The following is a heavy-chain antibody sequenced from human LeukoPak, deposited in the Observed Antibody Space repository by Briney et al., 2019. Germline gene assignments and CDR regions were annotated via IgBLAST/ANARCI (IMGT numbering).Heavy chain of an antibody. CDR2: IYCSGST. Sequence: SENLSLTCTVSGGSISSYYWSWIRQPPGKGLEWIGYIYCSGSTNYNPSLKSRVTISVDTSKNQFSPKLSSVTAADTAVYYCARGGRRGPVFVDYWGQGTLVTVSS. J-gene: IGHJ4*02. CDR3: ARGGRRGPVFVDY. V-gene: IGHV4-59*01. D-gene: IGHD3-3*01. CDR1: GGSISSYY.